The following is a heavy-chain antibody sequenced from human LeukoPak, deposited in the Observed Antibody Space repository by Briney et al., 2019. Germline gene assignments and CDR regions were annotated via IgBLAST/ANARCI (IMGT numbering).Heavy chain of an antibody. Sequence: PGGSLRLSCAASGFTFDDYGMSWVRQAPGKGLEWVSGINWNGGSTGYADSVKGRFTISRDNAKNSLYLQMNSLRAEDTALYYCARRQGSGYDSNWFDPWGQGTLVTVSS. J-gene: IGHJ5*02. CDR2: INWNGGST. CDR1: GFTFDDYG. CDR3: ARRQGSGYDSNWFDP. D-gene: IGHD5-12*01. V-gene: IGHV3-20*04.